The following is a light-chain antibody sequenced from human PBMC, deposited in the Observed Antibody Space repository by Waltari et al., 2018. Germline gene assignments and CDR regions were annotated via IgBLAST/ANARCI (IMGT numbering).Light chain of an antibody. V-gene: IGKV3-20*01. CDR2: GTS. Sequence: ESVLTQSPGTLSLSPGERATLPCRASQSVSSSYLAWYQQKPGQAPRLLIYGTSSRATGIPDRFSGSRSGTDFALTISRLEPEDFAVYYCQQYGRSQGYTFGQGTK. CDR3: QQYGRSQGYT. J-gene: IGKJ2*01. CDR1: QSVSSSY.